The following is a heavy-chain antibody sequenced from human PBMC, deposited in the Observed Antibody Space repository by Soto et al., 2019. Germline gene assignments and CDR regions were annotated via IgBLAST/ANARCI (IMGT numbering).Heavy chain of an antibody. Sequence: PGGSLRLSCAASGFTFSSYGMHWVRQAPGKGLEWVAVIWYDGSNKYYADSVKGRFTISRDNSKNTLYLQMNSLRAEDTAVYYCSRDYCGGDCYGFDYWGQGTLVTGSS. CDR3: SRDYCGGDCYGFDY. CDR2: IWYDGSNK. D-gene: IGHD2-21*02. J-gene: IGHJ4*02. V-gene: IGHV3-33*01. CDR1: GFTFSSYG.